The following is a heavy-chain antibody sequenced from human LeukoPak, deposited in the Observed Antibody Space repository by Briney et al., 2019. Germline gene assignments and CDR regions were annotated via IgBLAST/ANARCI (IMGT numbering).Heavy chain of an antibody. Sequence: GGSLRLSCAASGFTFSSYSINWVRQAPGKGLVWVSHINSDGSITSYADSVKGRFTISGDNAKNTLYLQMNSLRAEDTAVYYCARDAVDTANAVWGQGTTVTVSS. V-gene: IGHV3-74*01. J-gene: IGHJ6*02. D-gene: IGHD5-18*01. CDR2: INSDGSIT. CDR1: GFTFSSYS. CDR3: ARDAVDTANAV.